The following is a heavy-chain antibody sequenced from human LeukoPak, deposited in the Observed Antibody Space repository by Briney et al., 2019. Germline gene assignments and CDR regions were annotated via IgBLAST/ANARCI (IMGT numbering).Heavy chain of an antibody. CDR3: ARPKRDGYNYDAFDI. J-gene: IGHJ3*02. D-gene: IGHD5-24*01. CDR1: GYTFTKYW. Sequence: GESLKISCKASGYTFTKYWIAWVRQMPGKGLEYIGIIFPGDSDTRYSPSFEGQVTISADNSISTAYLQWSRLTASDTAMYYCARPKRDGYNYDAFDIWGQGTMVTVSS. CDR2: IFPGDSDT. V-gene: IGHV5-51*01.